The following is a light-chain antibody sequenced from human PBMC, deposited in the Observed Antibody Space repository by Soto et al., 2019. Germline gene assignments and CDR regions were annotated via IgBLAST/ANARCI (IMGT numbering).Light chain of an antibody. V-gene: IGLV2-14*01. CDR1: SSDVGTYNY. CDR2: EVS. CDR3: SSYTSSITYV. Sequence: QSALTQPASVSGPPGQSITISCTGTSSDVGTYNYVSWYQQHPGKAPKLMIYEVSNRPSGVSNRFSGSKSGNTASLTISGLQAEDEADYYCSSYTSSITYVFGTGTKGTVL. J-gene: IGLJ1*01.